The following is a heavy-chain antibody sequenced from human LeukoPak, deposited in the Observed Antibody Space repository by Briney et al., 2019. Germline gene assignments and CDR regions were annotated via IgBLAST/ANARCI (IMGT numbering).Heavy chain of an antibody. D-gene: IGHD6-19*01. V-gene: IGHV3-74*01. CDR3: ARAGYSSGWYDPAEYFQH. Sequence: GGSLRLSCAASGFTFSSYWMHWARQAPGKGLVWVSRINSDGSSTSYADSVKGRFTISIDNAKNTLYLQMNGLRAEDTAVYYCARAGYSSGWYDPAEYFQHWGQGTLVTVSS. J-gene: IGHJ1*01. CDR1: GFTFSSYW. CDR2: INSDGSST.